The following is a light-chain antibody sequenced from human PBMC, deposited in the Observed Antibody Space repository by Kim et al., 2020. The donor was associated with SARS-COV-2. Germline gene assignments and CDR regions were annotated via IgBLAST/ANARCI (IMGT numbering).Light chain of an antibody. CDR1: QSVKNNY. CDR3: QQYGSSPPGT. J-gene: IGKJ1*01. Sequence: EIVLTQSPGTLSLSPGERATLSCRASQSVKNNYLAWYQQKPGQAPRLLIYGASSRASGIPDRFSGSGSGTDFTLTISRLEPEDFAVYYCQQYGSSPPGTFGQGTKVDIK. V-gene: IGKV3-20*01. CDR2: GAS.